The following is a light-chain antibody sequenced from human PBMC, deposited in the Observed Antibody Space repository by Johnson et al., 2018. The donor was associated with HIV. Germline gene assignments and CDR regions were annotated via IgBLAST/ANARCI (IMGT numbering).Light chain of an antibody. CDR2: ETN. Sequence: QSVLTQPPSVSAAPGQKVTISCSGSSSNIGNNYVSWYQQLPGTAPKLLIYETNKRPSGIPDRFSGSTSGTSATLGITGLQTGDEADYYCGTWDSSLTASVFGTGTKVTVL. CDR3: GTWDSSLTASV. J-gene: IGLJ1*01. CDR1: SSNIGNNY. V-gene: IGLV1-51*02.